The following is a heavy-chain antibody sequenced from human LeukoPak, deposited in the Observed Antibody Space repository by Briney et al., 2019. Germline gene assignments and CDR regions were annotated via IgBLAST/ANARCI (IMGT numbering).Heavy chain of an antibody. V-gene: IGHV1-18*04. CDR2: ISAYNGNT. Sequence: AAVKVSCNAAGYTFTCYGFSWGRQAPGQGHERMGWISAYNGNTNYAQNLQGTVTMTTDTSTSTAYMELRSLRSDDTAVYYCARDPVLLWLGESREINWFNPWGQGTLVTGSS. CDR3: ARDPVLLWLGESREINWFNP. D-gene: IGHD3-10*01. CDR1: GYTFTCYG. J-gene: IGHJ5*02.